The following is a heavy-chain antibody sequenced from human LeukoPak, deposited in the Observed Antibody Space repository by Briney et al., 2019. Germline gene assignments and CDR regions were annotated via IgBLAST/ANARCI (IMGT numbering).Heavy chain of an antibody. CDR1: GGSFSGYY. V-gene: IGHV4-34*01. J-gene: IGHJ6*03. D-gene: IGHD5-12*01. CDR3: ARGTRGATIPYYYYYMDV. Sequence: PSETLSLTCAVYGGSFSGYYWSWIRQPPGKGLEWIGEINHSGSTNYNPSLKSRVTISVDTSKNQFSLKLSSVTAADTAVYYCARGTRGATIPYYYYYMDVWGKGTTVTVSS. CDR2: INHSGST.